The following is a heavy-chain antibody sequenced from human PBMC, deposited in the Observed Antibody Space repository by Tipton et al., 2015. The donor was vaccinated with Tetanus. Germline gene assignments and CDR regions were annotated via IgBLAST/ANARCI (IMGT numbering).Heavy chain of an antibody. V-gene: IGHV3-23*01. CDR3: ARPVRGPAS. Sequence: SLRLSCAASGFTFKSYTMNWVRQAPGNGLEWVAAISGSRLTPYYADSVKGRFTISRDNSKNSLSLQLNSLRVEDTALYYCARPVRGPASGGQGPLFTV. J-gene: IGHJ4*02. CDR2: ISGSRLTP. CDR1: GFTFKSYT. D-gene: IGHD2-2*01.